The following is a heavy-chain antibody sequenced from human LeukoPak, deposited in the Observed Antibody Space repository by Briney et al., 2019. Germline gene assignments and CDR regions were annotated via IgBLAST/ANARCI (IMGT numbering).Heavy chain of an antibody. J-gene: IGHJ4*02. CDR2: IYSGGST. Sequence: GGSLRLSCAASGFTVSSNYMSWVRQAPGKGLEWVSVIYSGGSTYYADSVKGRFTISRDNSKNTLYLQMNSLRAEDTAVYYCARTELGTYFDYWGQGTLVTVSS. V-gene: IGHV3-53*01. CDR3: ARTELGTYFDY. D-gene: IGHD7-27*01. CDR1: GFTVSSNY.